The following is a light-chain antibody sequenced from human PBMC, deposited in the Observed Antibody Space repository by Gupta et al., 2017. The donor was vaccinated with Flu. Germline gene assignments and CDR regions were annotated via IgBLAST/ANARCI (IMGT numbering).Light chain of an antibody. J-gene: IGKJ1*01. CDR2: GAS. CDR3: QQYKNWPRT. CDR1: QSVSRN. Sequence: PATLSVSPGERATLTCRASQSVSRNLTWYQQKPGKAPRVLIYGASTRATGIPARFSGSGSGTEFTLTISSLQSEDFAVYYCQQYKNWPRTFGQGTKVEIK. V-gene: IGKV3-15*01.